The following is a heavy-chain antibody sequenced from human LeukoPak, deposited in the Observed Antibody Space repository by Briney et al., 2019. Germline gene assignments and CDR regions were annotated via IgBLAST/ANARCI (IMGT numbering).Heavy chain of an antibody. J-gene: IGHJ4*02. CDR1: GGSISTYY. Sequence: HSETLSLTCSVSGGSISTYYWSWVRQPPGKGLEWIGRNSASGTTNYNPSLKSRVTLSVDTPKNQFSLKLSSVTAADTALYYCARHHYASGTHTPYYFDFWGQGTLVTVSS. CDR2: NSASGTT. D-gene: IGHD3-10*01. V-gene: IGHV4-59*01. CDR3: ARHHYASGTHTPYYFDF.